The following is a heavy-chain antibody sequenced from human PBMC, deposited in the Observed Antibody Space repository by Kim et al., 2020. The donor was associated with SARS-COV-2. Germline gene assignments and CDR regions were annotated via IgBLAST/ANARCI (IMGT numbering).Heavy chain of an antibody. CDR1: GFTFSHYG. CDR3: AKDRGGRKMPSYFYYGMDV. D-gene: IGHD2-21*01. V-gene: IGHV3-30*18. CDR2: ISFDGSNS. J-gene: IGHJ6*02. Sequence: GGSLRLSCAASGFTFSHYGMHWVRQAPGKGLEWVAVISFDGSNSYYADSVKGRLTASRDNSKNTLYLQMNSLRAEDTAVFYCAKDRGGRKMPSYFYYGMDVWGQGTTVTVSS.